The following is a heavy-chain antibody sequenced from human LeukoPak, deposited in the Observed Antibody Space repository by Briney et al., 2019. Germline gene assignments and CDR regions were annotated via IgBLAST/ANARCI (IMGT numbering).Heavy chain of an antibody. CDR3: ARVDGSVDY. V-gene: IGHV1-8*03. Sequence: ASVKVSCKTSGYTFTRYDINWVRQATGQGLEWIGWMNPNSGYTGYAQKFQGRVTITRDTSKSTVYMELSSLRSEDTAVYYCARVDGSVDYWGQGTLVTVS. J-gene: IGHJ4*02. CDR2: MNPNSGYT. CDR1: GYTFTRYD. D-gene: IGHD5-24*01.